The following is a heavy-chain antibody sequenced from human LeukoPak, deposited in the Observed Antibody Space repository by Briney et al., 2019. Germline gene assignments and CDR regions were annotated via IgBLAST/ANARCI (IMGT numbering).Heavy chain of an antibody. Sequence: SETLSLTCTVSGGSISRGSYYWSWIRQPAGKGLEWIGRIYTSGSTNYNPSLKSRVTISVDTSKNQFSLKLSSVTAADTAVYYCAIVVVAHDAFDIWGQGTMVTVSS. CDR1: GGSISRGSYY. CDR2: IYTSGST. CDR3: AIVVVAHDAFDI. D-gene: IGHD3-22*01. V-gene: IGHV4-61*02. J-gene: IGHJ3*02.